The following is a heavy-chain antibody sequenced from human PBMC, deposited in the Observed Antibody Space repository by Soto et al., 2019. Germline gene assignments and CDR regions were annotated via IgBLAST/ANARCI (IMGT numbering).Heavy chain of an antibody. CDR2: INTNTGNP. CDR3: ATIIGEGSYYPDYYYYYYGMDV. J-gene: IGHJ6*02. CDR1: GYTFTSYA. Sequence: ASVKVSCKASGYTFTSYAMNWVRQAPGQGLEWIGWINTNTGNPTYAQGFTGRFVFSLDTSVSTAYLQICSLKAEDTAVYYCATIIGEGSYYPDYYYYYYGMDVWGQGTKVTVSS. D-gene: IGHD3-10*01. V-gene: IGHV7-4-1*01.